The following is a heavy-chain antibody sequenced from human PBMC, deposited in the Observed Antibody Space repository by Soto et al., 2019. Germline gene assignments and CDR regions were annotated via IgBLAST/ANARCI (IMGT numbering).Heavy chain of an antibody. CDR1: GYTFTSYG. CDR3: ARVPHPAEYFQH. CDR2: ISAYNGNT. Sequence: ASVKVSCKTSGYTFTSYGISWVRQAPGQGLEWMGWISAYNGNTNYAQKLQGRVTMTTDTSTSTAYMELRSLRSDDTAVYYCARVPHPAEYFQHWGQGTLVTVSS. J-gene: IGHJ1*01. V-gene: IGHV1-18*01.